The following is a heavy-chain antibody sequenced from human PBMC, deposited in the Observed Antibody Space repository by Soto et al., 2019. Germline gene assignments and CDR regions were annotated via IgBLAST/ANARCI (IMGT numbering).Heavy chain of an antibody. V-gene: IGHV3-64*01. CDR1: GFTFSNYP. Sequence: EVQLVESGGDLVQPGGSLRLSCAASGFTFSNYPMNWVRQAPGKGLEYISAINKDGSSTYYANSVRGRFTISRDNSKNTLYLQMGSLRAEDMAVYYCASAGLVSGYYYYYMDVWGKGTTVTVSS. CDR2: INKDGSST. J-gene: IGHJ6*03. CDR3: ASAGLVSGYYYYYMDV. D-gene: IGHD6-13*01.